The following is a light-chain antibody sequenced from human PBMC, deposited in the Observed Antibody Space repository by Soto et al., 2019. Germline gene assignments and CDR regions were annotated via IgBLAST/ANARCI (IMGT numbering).Light chain of an antibody. CDR1: PDITNH. V-gene: IGKV1-33*01. Sequence: DIQMTQSPSSLSASVGDTVTITCQASPDITNHLNWYQHKPGKAPNLLIYDASHLETGVPSRFTGSGSGTYFTLTISSLQSEDIATYSCQKYDGVPQFGPGTRVDF. J-gene: IGKJ3*01. CDR3: QKYDGVPQ. CDR2: DAS.